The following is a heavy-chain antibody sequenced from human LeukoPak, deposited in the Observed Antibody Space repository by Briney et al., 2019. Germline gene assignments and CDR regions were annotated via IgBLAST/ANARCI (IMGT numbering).Heavy chain of an antibody. CDR1: GGSFSGYY. Sequence: PSDTLSLTCAVYGGSFSGYYWSWIRQPPGKGLEWIGEINHSGSTNYNPSLKSRVTISVDTSKNQFSLKLSSVTAADTAVYYCARGLVATITWPKPHYFDYWGQGTLVTVSS. D-gene: IGHD5-12*01. CDR3: ARGLVATITWPKPHYFDY. V-gene: IGHV4-34*01. J-gene: IGHJ4*02. CDR2: INHSGST.